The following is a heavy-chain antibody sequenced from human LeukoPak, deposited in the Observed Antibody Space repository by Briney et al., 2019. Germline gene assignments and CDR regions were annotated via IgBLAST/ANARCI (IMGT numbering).Heavy chain of an antibody. CDR2: INHSGST. CDR3: ARGGPGSGYYYGMDA. V-gene: IGHV4-34*01. D-gene: IGHD3-10*01. Sequence: SETLSLTCAVYGGSFSGYYWSWIRQPPGKGLEWIGEINHSGSTNYNPSLKSRVTISVDTSKNQFSLKLSSVTAADTAVYYCARGGPGSGYYYGMDAWGKGTTVTVSS. J-gene: IGHJ6*04. CDR1: GGSFSGYY.